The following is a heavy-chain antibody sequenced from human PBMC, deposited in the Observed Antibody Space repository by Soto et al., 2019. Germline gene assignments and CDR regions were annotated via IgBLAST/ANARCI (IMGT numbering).Heavy chain of an antibody. D-gene: IGHD6-13*01. J-gene: IGHJ4*02. V-gene: IGHV3-9*01. Sequence: EVQLVESGGGLVQPGRSLRLSCAASGFTFDDYAMHWVRQAPGKGLEWVSGISWNSGSIGYADSVKGRFTISRDNAKNSLYLQINSLRAEDTALYYCAKEQQLSPLSLYYWGQGTLVTVSS. CDR3: AKEQQLSPLSLYY. CDR1: GFTFDDYA. CDR2: ISWNSGSI.